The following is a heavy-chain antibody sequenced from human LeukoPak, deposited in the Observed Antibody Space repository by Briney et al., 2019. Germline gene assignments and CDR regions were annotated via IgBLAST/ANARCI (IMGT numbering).Heavy chain of an antibody. Sequence: SVKVSCKASGGTFSSYAISWVRQAPGQGLECMGGIIPIFGTANYAQKFQGRVTITADESTSTAYMELSSLRSEDTAVYYCASSYSSGWYGAFDIWGQGTMVTVSS. J-gene: IGHJ3*02. D-gene: IGHD6-19*01. V-gene: IGHV1-69*13. CDR2: IIPIFGTA. CDR3: ASSYSSGWYGAFDI. CDR1: GGTFSSYA.